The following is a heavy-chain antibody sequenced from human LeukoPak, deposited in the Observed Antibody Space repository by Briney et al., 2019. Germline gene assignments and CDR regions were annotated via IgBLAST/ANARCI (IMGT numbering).Heavy chain of an antibody. Sequence: GGSLRLSCAASGFTFSDYYMSWIRQAPGEGLEWVSYISSSGSTIYYADSVKGRFTISRDNAKNSLYLQMNSLRAEDTAVYYCARASYYYDSSGYFQGAFDIWGQGTMVTVSS. V-gene: IGHV3-11*01. CDR3: ARASYYYDSSGYFQGAFDI. CDR2: ISSSGSTI. J-gene: IGHJ3*02. D-gene: IGHD3-22*01. CDR1: GFTFSDYY.